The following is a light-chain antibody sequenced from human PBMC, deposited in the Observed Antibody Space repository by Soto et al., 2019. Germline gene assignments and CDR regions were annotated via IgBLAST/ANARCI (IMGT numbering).Light chain of an antibody. V-gene: IGLV4-69*01. CDR1: SGHSSYA. J-gene: IGLJ7*01. CDR3: QTWGTGIQGAV. CDR2: LNSDGSH. Sequence: QPVLTHSPSASASLRASVKLTCTLSSGHSSYAIAWHQQQPEKGPRYLMKLNSDGSHSKGDGIPDRFSGSSSGAERYLTISSLQSEDEADYYCQTWGTGIQGAVFGGGTQLTVL.